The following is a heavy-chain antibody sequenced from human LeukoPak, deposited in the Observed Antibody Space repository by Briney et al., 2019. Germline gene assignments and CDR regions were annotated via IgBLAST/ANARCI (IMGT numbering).Heavy chain of an antibody. CDR1: GFTASSNY. CDR2: IYSGSSI. CDR3: AKGFRTAAAGIFDY. J-gene: IGHJ4*02. D-gene: IGHD6-13*01. Sequence: GGSLRLSCAASGFTASSNYMSWVRAAPGKGLEWGSVIYSGSSIYYADSVKGRFTISRDNSKNTLYLQMNSLRAEDTAVYYCAKGFRTAAAGIFDYWGQGTLVTVSS. V-gene: IGHV3-66*01.